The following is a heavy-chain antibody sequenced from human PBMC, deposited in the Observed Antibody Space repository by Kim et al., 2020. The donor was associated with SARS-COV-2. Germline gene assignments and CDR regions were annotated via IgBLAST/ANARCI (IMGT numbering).Heavy chain of an antibody. CDR3: ARDPTHVGSLYYYYGMDV. J-gene: IGHJ6*02. CDR1: GYTFTSYY. D-gene: IGHD1-26*01. V-gene: IGHV1-46*01. CDR2: INPSGGST. Sequence: ASVKVSCKASGYTFTSYYMHWVRQAPGQGLEWMGIINPSGGSTSYAQKFQGRVTMTRDTSTSTVYMELSSLRSEDTAVYYCARDPTHVGSLYYYYGMDVWGQGTTVTVSS.